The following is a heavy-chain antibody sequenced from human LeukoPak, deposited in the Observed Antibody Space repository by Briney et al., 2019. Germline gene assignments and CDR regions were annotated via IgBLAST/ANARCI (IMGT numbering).Heavy chain of an antibody. Sequence: PSETLSLTCTVSGVSISSSNSYWGWIRQPPGKGLEWIGSIYYSGNTCYNASLKSQVSISIDTSKNQFSLRLTSVTAADTAVYYCARGGSSSPGEYYYYYYMDVWGKGTTVTVSS. V-gene: IGHV4-39*01. CDR1: GVSISSSNSY. D-gene: IGHD6-6*01. J-gene: IGHJ6*03. CDR3: ARGGSSSPGEYYYYYYMDV. CDR2: IYYSGNT.